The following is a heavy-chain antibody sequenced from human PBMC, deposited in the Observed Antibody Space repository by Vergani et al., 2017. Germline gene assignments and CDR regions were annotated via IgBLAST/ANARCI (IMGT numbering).Heavy chain of an antibody. CDR2: INTNIGTP. CDR3: ARKGFGDYGNFDF. Sequence: QVQLVQSGSELKKPGASVKISCKTSGYTFSSYVINWVRQAPGRGLEWMGWINTNIGTPTYVQGFTGRFVFSLDSSVTTAFVQITSLKAEDTAVYYCARKGFGDYGNFDFWGQETLVAVSS. J-gene: IGHJ4*02. D-gene: IGHD4-17*01. V-gene: IGHV7-4-1*02. CDR1: GYTFSSYV.